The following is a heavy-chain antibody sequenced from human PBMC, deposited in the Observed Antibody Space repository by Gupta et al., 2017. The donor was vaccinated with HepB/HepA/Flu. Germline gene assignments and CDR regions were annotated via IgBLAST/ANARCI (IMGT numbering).Heavy chain of an antibody. CDR2: ISGSGGST. CDR3: AKPYSSSWYPDAFDI. D-gene: IGHD6-13*01. V-gene: IGHV3-23*01. J-gene: IGHJ3*02. CDR1: GFTFSSYA. Sequence: EVQLLESGGGLVQPGGSLRLSCAASGFTFSSYAMSWVRQAQGKGLEWVSAISGSGGSTYYADSVKGRFTITRDNSKNTLYLQMNSLRAEDTAVYYCAKPYSSSWYPDAFDIWGQGTMVTVSS.